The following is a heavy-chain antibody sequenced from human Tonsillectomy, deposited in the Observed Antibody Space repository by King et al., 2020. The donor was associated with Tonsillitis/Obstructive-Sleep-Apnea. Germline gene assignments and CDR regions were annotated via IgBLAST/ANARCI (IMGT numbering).Heavy chain of an antibody. CDR1: GVTFDDYD. J-gene: IGHJ3*02. CDR2: INWKGGST. CDR3: ARSRNMITYGGVVVTPYDAFDI. Sequence: VQLVESGGGVVRPGGSLRISFAASGVTFDDYDMSWVRKRPGKGREWVSGINWKGGSTGVADAVKGRFTISRDNAKNSLYLQMNSLTDADTALYYCARSRNMITYGGVVVTPYDAFDIWGHGTMVTVSS. D-gene: IGHD3-16*02. V-gene: IGHV3-20*03.